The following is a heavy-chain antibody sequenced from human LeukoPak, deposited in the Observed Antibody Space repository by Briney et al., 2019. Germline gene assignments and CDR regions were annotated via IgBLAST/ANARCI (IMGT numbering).Heavy chain of an antibody. D-gene: IGHD3-22*01. CDR1: GFSLRTSGMC. Sequence: SGPALVKPTQTLTLTCTFSGFSLRTSGMCVSWIRQPPGKALEWLALIYWDDDKRYSPSLKSRLTITKDTSKNQVVLTMTNMDPVDTATYYCAHSADYYDSSGYYQEFDYWGQGTLVTVSS. J-gene: IGHJ4*02. V-gene: IGHV2-5*08. CDR3: AHSADYYDSSGYYQEFDY. CDR2: IYWDDDK.